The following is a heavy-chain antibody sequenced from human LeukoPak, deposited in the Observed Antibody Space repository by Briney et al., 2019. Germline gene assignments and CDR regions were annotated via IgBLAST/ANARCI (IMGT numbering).Heavy chain of an antibody. CDR1: GFAFSSYS. Sequence: GRSLRLSCAASGFAFSSYSMNWVRQAPGRGPELVSLISTTSTSIYYVDSVKGRITVSRDNAKNSLYLQMNSLRAEDTAVYYCARGVGATHFDCWGQRTPVTVST. CDR3: ARGVGATHFDC. V-gene: IGHV3-21*06. J-gene: IGHJ4*02. D-gene: IGHD1-26*01. CDR2: ISTTSTSI.